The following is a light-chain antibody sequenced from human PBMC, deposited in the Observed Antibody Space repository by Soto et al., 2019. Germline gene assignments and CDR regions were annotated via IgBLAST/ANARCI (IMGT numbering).Light chain of an antibody. V-gene: IGKV1-12*01. CDR3: QQANNFPLT. J-gene: IGKJ4*01. CDR2: AAS. Sequence: DIQMTQSPSSVSASVGDRVTITCRASQGISSWVAWYQQRPGKAPKLLIYAASTLQTGVPSRFSGRGSGTDVTLTSSSLQPEDFAPYYCQQANNFPLTFGGGTKVQIK. CDR1: QGISSW.